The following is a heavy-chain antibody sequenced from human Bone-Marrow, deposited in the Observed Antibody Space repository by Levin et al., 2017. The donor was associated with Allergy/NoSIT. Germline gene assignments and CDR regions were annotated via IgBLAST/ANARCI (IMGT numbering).Heavy chain of an antibody. V-gene: IGHV3-15*01. Sequence: PGGSLRLSCAASGFTFSNAWMSWVRQAPGKGLEWVGRIKSKTDGGTTDYAAPVKGRFTISRDDSKNTLYLQMNSLKTEDTAVYYCTTGAAEYQLLIYTRDYGDSSDAFDIWGQGTMVTVSS. D-gene: IGHD2-2*01. CDR3: TTGAAEYQLLIYTRDYGDSSDAFDI. CDR1: GFTFSNAW. J-gene: IGHJ3*02. CDR2: IKSKTDGGTT.